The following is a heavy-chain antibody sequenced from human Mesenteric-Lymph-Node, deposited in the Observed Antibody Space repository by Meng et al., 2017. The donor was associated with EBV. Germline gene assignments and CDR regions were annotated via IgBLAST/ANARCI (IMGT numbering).Heavy chain of an antibody. CDR3: ARGTIFGIVVTYFDY. CDR1: GGSFSGYH. D-gene: IGHD3-3*01. J-gene: IGHJ4*02. V-gene: IGHV4-34*01. Sequence: QVQLNQGGPGRLEPSETLSLTCAASGGSFSGYHWSWIRQPPGKGLEYIGEISQSGDTNYNPSLKSRVTISVDTSRNQFSLKMRSVTAADTAVYYCARGTIFGIVVTYFDYWSQGNLVTVSS. CDR2: ISQSGDT.